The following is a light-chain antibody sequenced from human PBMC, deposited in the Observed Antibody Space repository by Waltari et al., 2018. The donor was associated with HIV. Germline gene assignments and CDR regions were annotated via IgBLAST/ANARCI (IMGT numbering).Light chain of an antibody. Sequence: SRDLTQPPSVSVSPGQTARITCSGGALSKHYSYWYQQKAGQAPVLVIFKDTERPSGIPERFSASSSGTTVTLTITSVEAEDEAEYFCQSSDTTASHELFGGGTKLTVL. V-gene: IGLV3-25*03. CDR2: KDT. J-gene: IGLJ2*01. CDR1: ALSKHY. CDR3: QSSDTTASHEL.